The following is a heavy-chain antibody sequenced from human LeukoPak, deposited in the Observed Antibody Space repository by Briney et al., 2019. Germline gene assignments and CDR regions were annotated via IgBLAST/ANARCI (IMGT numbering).Heavy chain of an antibody. V-gene: IGHV3-30*18. CDR3: AKDHRVVVPAAPLGYCSGGSCYSGFDY. CDR2: ISYDGSNK. D-gene: IGHD2-15*01. J-gene: IGHJ4*02. CDR1: GFTFRTHG. Sequence: GGSLRLSCAASGFTFRTHGMHWVRQAPGKGLEWVAVISYDGSNKYYADSVKGRFTISRDNSKNTLYLQMNSLRAEDTAVYYCAKDHRVVVPAAPLGYCSGGSCYSGFDYWGQGTLVTVSS.